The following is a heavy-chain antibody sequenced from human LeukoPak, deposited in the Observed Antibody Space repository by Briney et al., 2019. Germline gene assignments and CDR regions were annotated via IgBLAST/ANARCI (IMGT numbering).Heavy chain of an antibody. J-gene: IGHJ4*02. CDR3: AREYSGFDY. D-gene: IGHD5-12*01. CDR1: GDPISSHSDY. CDR2: IYYSGTT. V-gene: IGHV4-61*08. Sequence: PSETLSLTCTVSGDPISSHSDYKWTWIRQTPGRGLEWIGSIYYSGTTNYNPSLKSRVIISVDTSKNQFSLKLTSVTAADTAVYYCAREYSGFDYWAQGTLVTVSS.